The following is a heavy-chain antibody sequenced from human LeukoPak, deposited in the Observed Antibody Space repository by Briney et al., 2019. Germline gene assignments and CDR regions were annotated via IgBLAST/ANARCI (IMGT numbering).Heavy chain of an antibody. CDR1: GYTFTSYD. Sequence: ASVKVSCKASGYTFTSYDIIWVRQATGHGLEWMRWMNPNSGNTGYAQKFQGRVTMTRNTSISTAYMELSSLRSEDTAVYYCARGDCSGGSCYSDYWGQGTLVTVSP. CDR3: ARGDCSGGSCYSDY. D-gene: IGHD2-15*01. CDR2: MNPNSGNT. V-gene: IGHV1-8*01. J-gene: IGHJ4*02.